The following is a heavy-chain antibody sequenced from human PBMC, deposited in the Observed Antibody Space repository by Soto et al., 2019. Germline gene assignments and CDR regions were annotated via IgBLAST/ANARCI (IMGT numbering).Heavy chain of an antibody. J-gene: IGHJ5*02. CDR3: ARALPVAKGGFDP. CDR1: GFTVSNTY. Sequence: EVQLVETGGGLIQPGGSLRLSCAASGFTVSNTYMTWVRQPPGKGLECVSVIYTAGGTNYADSVKGRFIISRDNSKNTLYLQTDSLRADDPAVYYCARALPVAKGGFDPWGQGTRVTVSS. V-gene: IGHV3-53*02. D-gene: IGHD2-2*01. CDR2: IYTAGGT.